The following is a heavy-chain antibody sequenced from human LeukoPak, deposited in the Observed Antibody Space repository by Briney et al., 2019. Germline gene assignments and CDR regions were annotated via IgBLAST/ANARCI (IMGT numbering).Heavy chain of an antibody. CDR3: ARADWNDGEIDY. V-gene: IGHV1-2*02. Sequence: ASVKVSCKASGYTFIGYYMHWVRQAPGQGLEWMGWINPNSGGTNYAQKFQGRVTMTRDTSISTAYMELSRLRSDDTAVYYCARADWNDGEIDYWGQGTLVTVSS. D-gene: IGHD1-1*01. CDR1: GYTFIGYY. J-gene: IGHJ4*02. CDR2: INPNSGGT.